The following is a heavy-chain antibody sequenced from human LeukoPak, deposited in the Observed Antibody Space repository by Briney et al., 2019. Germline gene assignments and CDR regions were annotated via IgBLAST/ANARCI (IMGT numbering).Heavy chain of an antibody. V-gene: IGHV3-30-3*01. CDR1: GFTFRNCV. D-gene: IGHD3-10*01. J-gene: IGHJ4*02. CDR2: TSSDLNVK. Sequence: GGSLGLSCAASGFTFRNCVIHWVRQAPGKGLEWVAVTSSDLNVKLYADSVKGRFTISRDNSRSTLYLQMNSLRPEDTAIYYYAREGYYGSGSPPSLYFDYWGQGTLVTVSS. CDR3: AREGYYGSGSPPSLYFDY.